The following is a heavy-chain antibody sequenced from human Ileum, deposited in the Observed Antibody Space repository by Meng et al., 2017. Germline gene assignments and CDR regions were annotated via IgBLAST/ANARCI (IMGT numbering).Heavy chain of an antibody. D-gene: IGHD2-15*01. CDR2: ISWDGGST. V-gene: IGHV3-43*01. J-gene: IGHJ4*02. CDR3: VKDMGLRTSWRDS. Sequence: GGSLRLSCAASGFTFHDYTMHWVRQAPGKGLEWVSLISWDGGSTYYADSVKGRFTISRDNSRNSLYLRMSSLRTEDTALYYCVKDMGLRTSWRDSWGQGTLVTVSS. CDR1: GFTFHDYT.